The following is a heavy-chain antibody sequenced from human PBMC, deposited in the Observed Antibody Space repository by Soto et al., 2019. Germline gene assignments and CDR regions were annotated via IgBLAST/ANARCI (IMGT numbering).Heavy chain of an antibody. CDR2: IYHSGST. Sequence: SETLSLTCAVSGGSISSGGYSWSWIRQPPGKGLEWIGYIYHSGSTYYNPSLKSRVTISVDTSENQFSLKLSSVTAADTAVYYCASSYGDYVSYWGQGTLVTVS. J-gene: IGHJ4*02. V-gene: IGHV4-30-2*01. D-gene: IGHD4-17*01. CDR3: ASSYGDYVSY. CDR1: GGSISSGGYS.